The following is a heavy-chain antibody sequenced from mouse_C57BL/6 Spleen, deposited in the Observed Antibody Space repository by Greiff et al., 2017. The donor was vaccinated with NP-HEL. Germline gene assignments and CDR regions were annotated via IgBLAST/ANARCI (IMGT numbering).Heavy chain of an antibody. V-gene: IGHV1-82*01. CDR2: MYPGDGDT. CDR3: ARGDPMDY. Sequence: VQLQQSGPELVKPGASVKISCKASGYAFSSSWMNWVKQRPGKGLEWIGRMYPGDGDTNYNGKFKGKATLTADKSSSTAYMQLSSLTSEDSAVYFCARGDPMDYWGQGTSVTVSS. J-gene: IGHJ4*01. CDR1: GYAFSSSW.